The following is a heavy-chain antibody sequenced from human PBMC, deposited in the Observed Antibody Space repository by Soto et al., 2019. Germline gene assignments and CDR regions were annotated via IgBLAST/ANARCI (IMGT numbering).Heavy chain of an antibody. Sequence: GASVKVSCKASGYTFTGYYMHWVRQAPGQGLEWMGWINPNSGGTNYAQKFQGWVAMTRDTSISTAFMELSRLRSDDTAVYYCARGLWSYHYGMDVWGQGTTVTVSS. J-gene: IGHJ6*02. CDR2: INPNSGGT. CDR1: GYTFTGYY. V-gene: IGHV1-2*04. CDR3: ARGLWSYHYGMDV. D-gene: IGHD1-1*01.